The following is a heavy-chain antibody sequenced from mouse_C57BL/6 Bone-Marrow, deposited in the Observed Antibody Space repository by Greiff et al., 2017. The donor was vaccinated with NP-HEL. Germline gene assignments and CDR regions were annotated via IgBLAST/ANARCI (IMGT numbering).Heavy chain of an antibody. CDR1: GFTFSDYY. J-gene: IGHJ1*03. CDR2: ISNGGGST. V-gene: IGHV5-12*01. CDR3: ARHRAGHYYYGSSYGYFDV. D-gene: IGHD1-1*01. Sequence: EVQGVESGGGLVQPGGSLKLSCAASGFTFSDYYMYWVRQTPEKRLEWVAYISNGGGSTYYPDTVKGRFTISRDNAKNTLYLQMSRLKSEDTAMYYCARHRAGHYYYGSSYGYFDVWGTGTTVTVSS.